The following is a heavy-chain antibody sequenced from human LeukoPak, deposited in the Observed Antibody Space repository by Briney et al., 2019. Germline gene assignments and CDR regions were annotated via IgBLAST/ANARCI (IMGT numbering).Heavy chain of an antibody. D-gene: IGHD6-13*01. V-gene: IGHV3-23*01. CDR2: ISGSGGST. J-gene: IGHJ3*02. Sequence: GGSLRLSCAASGFTFSSYAMSWVRQAPGKGLEWVSAISGSGGSTYYADSMKGRFTISRDNAKSSLYLQMNSLRAEDTAVYYCARVGRTIAAAGFGAFDIWGQGAMVTVSS. CDR1: GFTFSSYA. CDR3: ARVGRTIAAAGFGAFDI.